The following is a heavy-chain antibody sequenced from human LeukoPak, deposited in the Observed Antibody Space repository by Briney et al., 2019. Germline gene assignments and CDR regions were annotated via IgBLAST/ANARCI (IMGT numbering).Heavy chain of an antibody. CDR3: AKDMGYSGYDPVPYMDV. Sequence: GGSLRLSCAASGFTFSSYSMNWVRQAPGKGLEWVSSISSSSSYIYYADSVKGRFTISRGNSKNTLYLQMNSLRAEDTAVYYCAKDMGYSGYDPVPYMDVWGKGTTVTISS. CDR2: ISSSSSYI. V-gene: IGHV3-21*01. J-gene: IGHJ6*03. D-gene: IGHD5-12*01. CDR1: GFTFSSYS.